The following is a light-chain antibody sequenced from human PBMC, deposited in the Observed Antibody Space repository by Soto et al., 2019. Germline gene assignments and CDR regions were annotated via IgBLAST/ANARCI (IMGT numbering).Light chain of an antibody. Sequence: EIVMTQSPATLSVSPGERATLSCRASQSVSSNFAWYQQKPGQAPRLLIYGASTRATGIPARLSGSGSGTDFTLTLSSLQSEDFEVYYCQQYNNWPPYTFGQGTKLEIK. V-gene: IGKV3-15*01. CDR3: QQYNNWPPYT. CDR1: QSVSSN. J-gene: IGKJ2*01. CDR2: GAS.